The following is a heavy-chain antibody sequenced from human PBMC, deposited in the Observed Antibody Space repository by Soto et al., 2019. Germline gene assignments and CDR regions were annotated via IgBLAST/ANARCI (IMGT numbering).Heavy chain of an antibody. J-gene: IGHJ4*02. CDR1: AATFTGYT. Sequence: QVQLVQSGVEVKKPGPSVTVSGKASAATFTGYTISWVGQAPGQGLEWMGRFIPILGIANYAQKFQGRVTITADKSTSTAYMELSSLRSEDTAVYYCARGRENSSGWYGAGWGQGTLVTVSS. V-gene: IGHV1-69*02. D-gene: IGHD6-19*01. CDR3: ARGRENSSGWYGAG. CDR2: FIPILGIA.